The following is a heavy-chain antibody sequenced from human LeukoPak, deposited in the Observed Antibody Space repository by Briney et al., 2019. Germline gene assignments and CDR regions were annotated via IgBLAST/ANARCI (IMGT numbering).Heavy chain of an antibody. CDR1: GFTFSSYW. Sequence: GGSLRLSCAASGFTFSSYWMHWVRPAPGKRLVWVSHMTTDGSSTTYADSVKGRFTISRDNAKNTLYLQMNSLRAEDTAVYYCARDDGSYYVWGQGALVTVSS. D-gene: IGHD1-26*01. J-gene: IGHJ4*02. CDR2: MTTDGSST. CDR3: ARDDGSYYV. V-gene: IGHV3-74*01.